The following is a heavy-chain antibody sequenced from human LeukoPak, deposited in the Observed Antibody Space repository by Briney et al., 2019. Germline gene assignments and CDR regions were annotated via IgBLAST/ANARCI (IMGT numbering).Heavy chain of an antibody. Sequence: PGRSLRLSCAASGFTFDDYAMHWVRQAPGKGLEWVSGISWNSGSIGYADSVKGRFTISRDDSKNTLYLQMNSLKTEDTAVYYCTTATNYYDSRRGAFDIWAKGQWSPSLQ. CDR3: TTATNYYDSRRGAFDI. V-gene: IGHV3-9*01. CDR2: ISWNSGSI. D-gene: IGHD3-22*01. J-gene: IGHJ3*02. CDR1: GFTFDDYA.